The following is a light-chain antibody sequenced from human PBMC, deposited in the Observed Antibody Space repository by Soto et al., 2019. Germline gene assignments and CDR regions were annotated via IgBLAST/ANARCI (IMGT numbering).Light chain of an antibody. J-gene: IGKJ2*01. V-gene: IGKV1-5*03. Sequence: DIQMTQSPSTLSASVGDRVTITCRASQSISSWLAWYQQKPGTAPKLLIYAASTLESGVPSRFSGSRSGTEFTLTVSSLQPDDFATYYCQQYNDSFPYTFGQGPKLEI. CDR1: QSISSW. CDR3: QQYNDSFPYT. CDR2: AAS.